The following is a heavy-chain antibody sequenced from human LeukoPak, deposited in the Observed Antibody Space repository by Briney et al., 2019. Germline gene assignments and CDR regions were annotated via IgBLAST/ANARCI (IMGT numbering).Heavy chain of an antibody. Sequence: VASVKVSCKAPGDSISPYVISWVRQAPGLGLEWMGGSVPFFGTAHYAPKFQGRVTLTRDDSTSSAYMELNSLRYDDTAVYFCSTDGGPYYFNSWGQGTQVTVYS. V-gene: IGHV1-69*05. CDR3: STDGGPYYFNS. CDR1: GDSISPYV. J-gene: IGHJ4*02. D-gene: IGHD6-25*01. CDR2: SVPFFGTA.